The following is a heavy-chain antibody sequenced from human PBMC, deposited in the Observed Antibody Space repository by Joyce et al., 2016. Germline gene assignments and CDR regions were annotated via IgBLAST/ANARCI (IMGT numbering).Heavy chain of an antibody. Sequence: EVQLAESGGGLVKPGGSLRISCAASGFTFSSSSMSRFRRAPGKRLEWVAAISSASTSVFYADSVKGGFTASRDNAKNSLYLQMNSLRAEDTAVFFCARGGIVYDYSMDLWGQGTTVTVSS. CDR2: ISSASTSV. CDR1: GFTFSSSS. CDR3: ARGGIVYDYSMDL. V-gene: IGHV3-21*02. D-gene: IGHD3-22*01. J-gene: IGHJ6*02.